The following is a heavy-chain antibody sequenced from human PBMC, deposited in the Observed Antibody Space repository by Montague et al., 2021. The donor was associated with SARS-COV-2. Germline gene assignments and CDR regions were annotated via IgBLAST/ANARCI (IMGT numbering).Heavy chain of an antibody. J-gene: IGHJ4*02. CDR1: GFSLSTSGMC. D-gene: IGHD3-22*01. CDR3: ARSLGDSSGYYESFFDY. Sequence: TLSLTCTFSGFSLSTSGMCVIWIRQPPGKDLEWLALIDWDDDXYYSTSLKTRLTISKYTSKNQVVLTITNMDPVDTATYYCARSLGDSSGYYESFFDYWGQGTRATVPP. CDR2: IDWDDDX. V-gene: IGHV2-70*01.